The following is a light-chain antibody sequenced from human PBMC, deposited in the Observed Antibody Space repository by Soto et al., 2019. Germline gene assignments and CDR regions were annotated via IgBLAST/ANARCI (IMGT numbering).Light chain of an antibody. V-gene: IGKV3-11*01. Sequence: EIVLTQSTATLSLSPGERATLSCRASQSVSRYLAWYQQKPGQAPRLLIYDTSNRATDIPARFSGSGSGTDFTLTISSLEPEDFAVYYCHQRSNWPRTFGQGTKVEFK. J-gene: IGKJ1*01. CDR3: HQRSNWPRT. CDR1: QSVSRY. CDR2: DTS.